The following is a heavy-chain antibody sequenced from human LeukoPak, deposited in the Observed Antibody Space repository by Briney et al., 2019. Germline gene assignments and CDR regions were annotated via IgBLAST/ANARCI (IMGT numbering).Heavy chain of an antibody. CDR1: GFNFGSYG. V-gene: IGHV3-30*18. CDR3: AKSKSPYPMDYIFDF. Sequence: GGSLRLSCAASGFNFGSYGMHWVRQAPGKGLEWVAVSSNDGRITKYGDSVRGRFTISRDNSKNTLYVQMNSLRTDDAAVYYCAKSKSPYPMDYIFDFWGQGTRVTVSS. J-gene: IGHJ4*02. CDR2: SSNDGRIT. D-gene: IGHD4-11*01.